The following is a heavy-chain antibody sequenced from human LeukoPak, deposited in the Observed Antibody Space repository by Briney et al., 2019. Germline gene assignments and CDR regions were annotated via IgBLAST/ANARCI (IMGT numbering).Heavy chain of an antibody. Sequence: ASVKVSCKASGYTFTGYYMHWVRQAPGQGLEWMGWINPNSGGTNYAQKLQGRVTMTRDTSISTAYMELSRLRSDDTAVYYCARSPRYCSGGSCQKVWFDPWGQGTLVTVSS. V-gene: IGHV1-2*02. CDR2: INPNSGGT. D-gene: IGHD2-15*01. J-gene: IGHJ5*02. CDR1: GYTFTGYY. CDR3: ARSPRYCSGGSCQKVWFDP.